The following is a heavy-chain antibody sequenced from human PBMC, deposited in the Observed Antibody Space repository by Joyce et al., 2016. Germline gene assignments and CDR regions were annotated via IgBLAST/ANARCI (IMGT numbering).Heavy chain of an antibody. J-gene: IGHJ4*02. CDR1: GGSVSSDDHY. D-gene: IGHD4-23*01. CDR3: ARVQAEDDNGGNTYFDY. V-gene: IGHV4-30-4*01. CDR2: IYYSGRT. Sequence: QVHLQESGPGLLKPSQTLSLTCTVSGGSVSSDDHYWSWIRQPPGKGLGWIGYIYYSGRTYDNPSLQSRVTISVDTSKNQFSLKLPFVTAADTAVYYCARVQAEDDNGGNTYFDYWGQGALVTVSS.